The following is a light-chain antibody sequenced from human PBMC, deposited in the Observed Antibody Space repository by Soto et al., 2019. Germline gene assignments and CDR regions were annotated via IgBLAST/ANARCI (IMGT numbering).Light chain of an antibody. V-gene: IGKV3-20*01. CDR3: QQYGSSPLT. CDR2: GAS. Sequence: EIVMTQSPATLSLSPGEGATLSCMASQSVGTTLAWYQQKPGQAPRLLIYGASSRATGIPDRFSGSGSGTDFTLTISRLEPEDFAVYYCQQYGSSPLTFGGGTKVDIK. CDR1: QSVGTT. J-gene: IGKJ4*01.